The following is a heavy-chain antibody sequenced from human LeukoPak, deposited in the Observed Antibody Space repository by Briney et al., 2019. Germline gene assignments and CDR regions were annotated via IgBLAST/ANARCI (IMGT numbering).Heavy chain of an antibody. CDR1: RFTFNMYA. V-gene: IGHV3-21*01. CDR3: ARDVHPSSSSGRREHP. Sequence: GGSLRLSCAASRFTFNMYAMSWVRQAPGKGLEWVSSISSSSSYIYYADSVKGRFTISRDNAKNSLYLQMNSLRAEDTAVYYCARDVHPSSSSGRREHPWGQGTLVTVSS. D-gene: IGHD6-6*01. J-gene: IGHJ5*02. CDR2: ISSSSSYI.